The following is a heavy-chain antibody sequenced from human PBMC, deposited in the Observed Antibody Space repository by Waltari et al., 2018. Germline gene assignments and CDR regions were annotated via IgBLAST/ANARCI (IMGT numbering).Heavy chain of an antibody. J-gene: IGHJ6*03. Sequence: QLQLQESGSGLVKPSQTLSLTCAVSGGSISSGGYSWSWIRQPPGKGLEWIGYIYHSGRTEYNPSLKSRVTISVSRSKNQFSLKLSSVTAADTAVYYCASGPRYCSGGSCYWDYYYMDVWGKGTTVTISS. CDR2: IYHSGRT. D-gene: IGHD2-15*01. CDR3: ASGPRYCSGGSCYWDYYYMDV. V-gene: IGHV4-30-2*01. CDR1: GGSISSGGYS.